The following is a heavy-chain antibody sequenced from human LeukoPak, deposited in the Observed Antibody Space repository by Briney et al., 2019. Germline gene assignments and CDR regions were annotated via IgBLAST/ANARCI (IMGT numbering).Heavy chain of an antibody. CDR1: GFTFSSYG. CDR2: IWYDGSNK. V-gene: IGHV3-33*01. Sequence: GGSLRLSCAASGFTFSSYGMHWVRQAPGKGLEWVAVIWYDGSNKYYADSVKGRFTISRDNSKNTLYLQMNSLRAEDTAVYYCARGTRYNCNYALDPWGQGTLVTVSS. D-gene: IGHD1-7*01. J-gene: IGHJ5*02. CDR3: ARGTRYNCNYALDP.